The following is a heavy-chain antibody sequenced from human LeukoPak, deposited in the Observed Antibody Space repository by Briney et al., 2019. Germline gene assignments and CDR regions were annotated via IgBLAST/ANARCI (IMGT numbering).Heavy chain of an antibody. D-gene: IGHD4-17*01. V-gene: IGHV3-21*04. CDR1: GFTFSSYS. CDR2: ISSGSSYI. CDR3: AKDPTYYGDYEGY. J-gene: IGHJ4*02. Sequence: PGGSLRLSCAASGFTFSSYSMNWVRQAPGKGLEWVSSISSGSSYIYYADSVKGRFTISRDNSKNTLYLQMNSLRAEDTAVYYCAKDPTYYGDYEGYWGQGTLVTVSS.